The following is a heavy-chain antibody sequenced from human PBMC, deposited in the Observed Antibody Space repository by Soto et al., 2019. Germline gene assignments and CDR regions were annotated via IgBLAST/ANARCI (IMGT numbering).Heavy chain of an antibody. CDR1: GFAVSSNY. D-gene: IGHD2-15*01. V-gene: IGHV3-66*01. Sequence: EVQLVESGGDLVQPGGSLRLSCAASGFAVSSNYMSWVRQAPGKGLEWVSVIYSGGTTYYADSVKGRFTISRDNSKNTLYRQMNSLRAEDTAVYYCAREVLGYCSGGNCYPPFDYWGQGTLVTVSS. CDR2: IYSGGTT. CDR3: AREVLGYCSGGNCYPPFDY. J-gene: IGHJ4*02.